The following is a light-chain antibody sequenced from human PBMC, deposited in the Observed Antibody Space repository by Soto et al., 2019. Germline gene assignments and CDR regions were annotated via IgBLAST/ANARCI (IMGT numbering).Light chain of an antibody. J-gene: IGLJ1*01. V-gene: IGLV1-44*01. CDR2: SNN. CDR1: NSNIGSNT. Sequence: QSVLTPTRSASATPGQRVTISCSGTNSNIGSNTIAWYQQLPGTAPKRLIHSNNQRPSGVPDRFSASKSGTSASLAISGLQSEDEGDYYCATWDDSLNGYVFGTGTKV. CDR3: ATWDDSLNGYV.